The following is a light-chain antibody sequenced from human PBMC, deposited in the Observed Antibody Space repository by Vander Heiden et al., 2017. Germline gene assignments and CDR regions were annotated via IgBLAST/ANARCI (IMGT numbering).Light chain of an antibody. CDR3: QQDASPPWT. J-gene: IGKJ1*01. V-gene: IGKV4-1*01. Sequence: DIVMTQSPDSLAVSLGERATINCKSSRSILSSSNNRNYLAWYQQKPGQPPKLLIYWASTRESGVPDRFSGSGSGTDFTLTISSLQAEDVAVYYCQQDASPPWTFGQGTKMEIK. CDR1: RSILSSSNNRNY. CDR2: WAS.